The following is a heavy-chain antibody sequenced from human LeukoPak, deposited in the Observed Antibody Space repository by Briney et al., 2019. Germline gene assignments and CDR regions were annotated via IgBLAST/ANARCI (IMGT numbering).Heavy chain of an antibody. D-gene: IGHD5-12*01. Sequence: ASVKVSWKASGDTFNGYYMHWVPQAPGQGLEWIGWVNPNSGGTNYAQKFQGRVTMTRDTSISTAYMELSSLISDDTAVYYCARDPRSRGGYEGYYFDYWGQGTLVTVSS. J-gene: IGHJ4*02. V-gene: IGHV1-2*02. CDR2: VNPNSGGT. CDR1: GDTFNGYY. CDR3: ARDPRSRGGYEGYYFDY.